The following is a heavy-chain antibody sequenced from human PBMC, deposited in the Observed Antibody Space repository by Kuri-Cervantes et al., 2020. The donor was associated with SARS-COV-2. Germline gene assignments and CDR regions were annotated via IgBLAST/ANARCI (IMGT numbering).Heavy chain of an antibody. CDR2: IYYSGST. Sequence: GSLRLSCAVYGGSFSGYYWSWIRQPPGKGLEWIGYIYYSGSTNYNPSLKSRVTISVDTSKNQFSLKLSSVTAADTAVYYCANWGLHDAFDIWGQGTMVTVSS. D-gene: IGHD7-27*01. CDR1: GGSFSGYY. CDR3: ANWGLHDAFDI. V-gene: IGHV4-59*12. J-gene: IGHJ3*02.